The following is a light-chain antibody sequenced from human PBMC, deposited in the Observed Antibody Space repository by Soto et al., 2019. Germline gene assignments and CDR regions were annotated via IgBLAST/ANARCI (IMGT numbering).Light chain of an antibody. V-gene: IGKV3-20*01. CDR1: QTVRTNY. J-gene: IGKJ4*01. CDR3: QQYSDSPLT. CDR2: GAS. Sequence: EIVLTQSPGTLSLSPGERATLSCRASQTVRTNYLAWFQHKHGQAPRLLIYGASSRATGIPDRFSDSGSGIDLTLTINRLEPEDFAVYFCQQYSDSPLTFGGGTKVAIK.